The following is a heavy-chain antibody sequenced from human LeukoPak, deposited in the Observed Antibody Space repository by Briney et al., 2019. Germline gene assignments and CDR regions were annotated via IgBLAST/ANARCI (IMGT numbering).Heavy chain of an antibody. J-gene: IGHJ4*02. CDR2: INTQGTYT. D-gene: IGHD3-22*01. Sequence: GGSLRPSCAVSGITFSSYWMHWVRQDPGRGLLWVSRINTQGTYTNYADSVKGRFTISRDNAKNTLYLQMNSLRAEDTAVYYCAKAEGTYYYDSSGSAGGYFDYWGQGTLVTVSS. CDR3: AKAEGTYYYDSSGSAGGYFDY. CDR1: GITFSSYW. V-gene: IGHV3-74*01.